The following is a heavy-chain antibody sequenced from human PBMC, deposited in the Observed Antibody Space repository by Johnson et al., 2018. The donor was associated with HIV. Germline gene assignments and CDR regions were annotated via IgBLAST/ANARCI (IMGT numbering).Heavy chain of an antibody. CDR2: ISNDGTNT. D-gene: IGHD6-19*01. Sequence: QVQLVESGGGVVQPGKSLTLSCVGSGLSFSNFGIHWVRQAPGKGLEWVAVISNDGTNTYYADSVKGRFTISRDNSKNTLYLQMNSLRAEDTAVYYCAKDLEEGQQWLIGAFDIWGQGTMVTVSS. J-gene: IGHJ3*02. CDR1: GLSFSNFG. V-gene: IGHV3-30*18. CDR3: AKDLEEGQQWLIGAFDI.